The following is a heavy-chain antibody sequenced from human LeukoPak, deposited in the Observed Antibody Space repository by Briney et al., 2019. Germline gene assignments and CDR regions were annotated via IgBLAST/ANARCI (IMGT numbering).Heavy chain of an antibody. CDR1: GGIFSSYA. V-gene: IGHV1-69*06. Sequence: SVKVSCKASGGIFSSYAINWVRQAPGQGLEWMGRIIPIFGSANYAQKFQGRVTITADKSTRTAYMEPSSLRSEDTALYYCAKGSRLREGGSYRFWGQGALVTVSS. J-gene: IGHJ4*02. CDR3: AKGSRLREGGSYRF. CDR2: IIPIFGSA. D-gene: IGHD3-16*02.